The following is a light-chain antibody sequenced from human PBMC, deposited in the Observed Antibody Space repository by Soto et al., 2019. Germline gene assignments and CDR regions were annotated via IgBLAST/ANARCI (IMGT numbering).Light chain of an antibody. CDR2: WAS. CDR1: QSVLYNSNKKSY. CDR3: QQYYNTPFT. V-gene: IGKV4-1*01. J-gene: IGKJ3*01. Sequence: DIVMTQSPDFLAVSLGERATINCKSSQSVLYNSNKKSYLAWYQHKPGQPPKLLFYWASSRESGVPDRFSGSGSGTDFTLTISSLQAEDVAVYYCQQYYNTPFTFGPGTKVDIK.